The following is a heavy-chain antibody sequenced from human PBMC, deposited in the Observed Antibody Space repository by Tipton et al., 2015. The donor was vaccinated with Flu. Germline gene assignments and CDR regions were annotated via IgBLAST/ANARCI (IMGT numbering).Heavy chain of an antibody. V-gene: IGHV4-38-2*02. D-gene: IGHD4-23*01. CDR1: GASFGSGYY. J-gene: IGHJ4*02. Sequence: TLSLTCSVSGASFGSGYYWGWIRQPPGKGLEWIGNIHRSGSTYYNPSLRSRVAISLDTSKNQFYLRLTSLTAADTAVYYCARVGWLDLYDGNPDFDSWGQGTLVTVSS. CDR2: IHRSGST. CDR3: ARVGWLDLYDGNPDFDS.